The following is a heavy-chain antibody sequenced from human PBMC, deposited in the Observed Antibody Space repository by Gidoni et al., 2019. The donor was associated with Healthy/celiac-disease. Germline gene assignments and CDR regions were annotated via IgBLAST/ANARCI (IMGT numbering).Heavy chain of an antibody. V-gene: IGHV1-69*06. Sequence: QVQLVQSGAEVKKPGSSVKVSCKASGGTFSSYSISWVRQAPGQGLEWMGGIIPIFGTANYAQKFQGRITITADKSTSTADMELSSLRSEDTAVYYCASREYFDSSGQGDYWGQGTLVTVSS. CDR3: ASREYFDSSGQGDY. CDR2: IIPIFGTA. D-gene: IGHD3-22*01. CDR1: GGTFSSYS. J-gene: IGHJ4*02.